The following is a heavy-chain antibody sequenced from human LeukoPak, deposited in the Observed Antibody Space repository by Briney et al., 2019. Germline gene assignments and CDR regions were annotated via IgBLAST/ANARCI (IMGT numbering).Heavy chain of an antibody. D-gene: IGHD2-15*01. V-gene: IGHV7-4-1*02. J-gene: IGHJ4*02. CDR2: INTNTGNP. CDR1: GYTFTGHD. CDR3: ARAYCSGGSCYFEPYDY. Sequence: ASVKVSCKASGYTFTGHDCNCLRQAPGQGLEWMGCINTNTGNPTYAQGFTGRFVFSLDTSVSTAYLQISSLKAEDTAVYYCARAYCSGGSCYFEPYDYWGQGTLVTVSS.